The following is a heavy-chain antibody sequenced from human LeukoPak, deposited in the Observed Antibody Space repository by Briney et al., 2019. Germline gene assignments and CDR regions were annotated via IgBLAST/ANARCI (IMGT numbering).Heavy chain of an antibody. V-gene: IGHV4-59*01. CDR1: GGSISSYY. CDR2: IYYSGST. CDR3: ARDVRDGYNMGLDY. Sequence: KASETLSLTCTVSGGSISSYYWSWIRQPPGKGLEWIGYIYYSGSTNYNPSLKSRVTISVDTSKNQFSLKLSSVTAADTAVYYCARDVRDGYNMGLDYWGQGTLVTVSS. D-gene: IGHD5-24*01. J-gene: IGHJ4*02.